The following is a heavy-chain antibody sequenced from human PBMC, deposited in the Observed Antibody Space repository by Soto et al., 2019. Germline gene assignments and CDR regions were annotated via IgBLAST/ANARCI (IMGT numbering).Heavy chain of an antibody. CDR1: GFTFSNAW. V-gene: IGHV3-15*01. CDR2: IKSKTDGGTT. CDR3: TTNTYYYDSSGYYYFDC. D-gene: IGHD3-22*01. J-gene: IGHJ4*02. Sequence: GGSLRLSCAASGFTFSNAWMSWVRQAPGKGLEWVGRIKSKTDGGTTDYAAPVKGRFTISRDDSKNTLYLQMNSLKTEDTAVYYCTTNTYYYDSSGYYYFDCWGQGTLVTVSS.